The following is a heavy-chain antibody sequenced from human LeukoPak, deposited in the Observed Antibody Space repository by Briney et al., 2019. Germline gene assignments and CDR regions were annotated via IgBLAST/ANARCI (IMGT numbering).Heavy chain of an antibody. D-gene: IGHD3-22*01. V-gene: IGHV3-30*04. J-gene: IGHJ4*02. CDR1: GFTFSSYA. CDR2: ISYDGSNK. CDR3: ARGRDYYDSSGYYPVNFDY. Sequence: GRSLRLSCAASGFTFSSYAMPWVRQAPGKGLEWVAVISYDGSNKYYADSVKGRFTISRDNSKNTLYLQMNSLRAEDTAVYYCARGRDYYDSSGYYPVNFDYWGQGTLVTVSS.